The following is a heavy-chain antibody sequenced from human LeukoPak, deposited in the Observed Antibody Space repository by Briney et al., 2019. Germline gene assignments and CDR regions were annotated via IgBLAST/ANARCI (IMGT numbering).Heavy chain of an antibody. J-gene: IGHJ4*02. D-gene: IGHD3-22*01. Sequence: GGSLRLSCAASGFTFSRHWMTWVRQAPGKGLEWVANIKEDGSKKNYVDSVKGRFTISRDNTKNSLYLQMNSLRAEDTAVYYCATPLDYYDTSGYHEGGDWGQGTLVTVSS. V-gene: IGHV3-7*03. CDR1: GFTFSRHW. CDR2: IKEDGSKK. CDR3: ATPLDYYDTSGYHEGGD.